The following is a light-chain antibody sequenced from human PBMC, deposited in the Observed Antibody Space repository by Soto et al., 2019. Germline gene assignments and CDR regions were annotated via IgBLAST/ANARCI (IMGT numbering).Light chain of an antibody. CDR1: ESVGSN. CDR2: GAS. CDR3: HQYNHWPPTYT. J-gene: IGKJ2*01. Sequence: EIVLTQSPDILSVSAGETVILSCRASESVGSNLAWYQHKPGQAPRLLVHGASTRATGVPVRFRGSGSGTDFSLTISSLQSDDVAVYYCHQYNHWPPTYTFGLGTRLEIK. V-gene: IGKV3-15*01.